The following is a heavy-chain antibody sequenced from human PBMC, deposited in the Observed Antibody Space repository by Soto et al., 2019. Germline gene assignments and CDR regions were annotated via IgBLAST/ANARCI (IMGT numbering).Heavy chain of an antibody. D-gene: IGHD2-15*01. Sequence: SEKVSCKASGFTFTSSAVEWVRQAPGQALEGVGWIVVGSGNTKYAQKFQERVTITRDMSTSTAYMELSSLRSEDTAVYYCARTGYCSGGSCYWEDYYYYGMDVWGQGTTVTVSS. V-gene: IGHV1-58*01. CDR2: IVVGSGNT. CDR1: GFTFTSSA. J-gene: IGHJ6*02. CDR3: ARTGYCSGGSCYWEDYYYYGMDV.